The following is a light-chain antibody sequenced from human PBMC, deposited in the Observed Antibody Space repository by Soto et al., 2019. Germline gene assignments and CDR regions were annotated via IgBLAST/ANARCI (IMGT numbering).Light chain of an antibody. Sequence: EIVLTQSPATLSLSPGERATLSRRASQDVSDYLAWYHQKPGQAPGLLIYDASKRATGIPARFSGSGSGTDFTLTISSLEPEDFAVYYCQQRSSGITFGQGTRLEIK. J-gene: IGKJ5*01. CDR2: DAS. CDR1: QDVSDY. CDR3: QQRSSGIT. V-gene: IGKV3-11*01.